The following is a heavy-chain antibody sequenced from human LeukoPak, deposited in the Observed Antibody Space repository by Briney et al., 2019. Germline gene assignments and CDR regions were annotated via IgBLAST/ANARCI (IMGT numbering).Heavy chain of an antibody. Sequence: WGSLSLSCSASGLIFTKYYMNWVRQAPGQGLEWVSSITSNGANTYYADSVKGRFTISRDNATNSLYLQMNSLRDEDTAVYYCAREAYGSGNYPFDYWGQGTLVTVSS. CDR3: AREAYGSGNYPFDY. CDR1: GLIFTKYY. J-gene: IGHJ4*02. D-gene: IGHD3-10*01. V-gene: IGHV3-21*01. CDR2: ITSNGANT.